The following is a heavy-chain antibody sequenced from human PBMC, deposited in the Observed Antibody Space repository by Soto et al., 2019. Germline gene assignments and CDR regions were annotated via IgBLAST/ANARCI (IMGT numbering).Heavy chain of an antibody. V-gene: IGHV6-1*01. Sequence: SQTVSITCAISGDSVSSNSAAWNWIKQSPSRGLEWLGRTYYTSKWYNDYAVSVKSRITINPDTSKNQFSLQLNSVTPEDTAVYYCARSPYSAVRAFDIWGQGTMVTVS. CDR3: ARSPYSAVRAFDI. CDR2: TYYTSKWYN. CDR1: GDSVSSNSAA. J-gene: IGHJ3*02. D-gene: IGHD4-4*01.